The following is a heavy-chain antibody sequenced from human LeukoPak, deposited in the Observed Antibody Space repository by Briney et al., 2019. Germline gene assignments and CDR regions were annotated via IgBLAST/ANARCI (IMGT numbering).Heavy chain of an antibody. J-gene: IGHJ4*02. CDR2: INPDSGDT. V-gene: IGHV1-2*02. D-gene: IGHD6-19*01. Sequence: ASVKVSCKASGYTFTSYDINWVRQAPGQGLEWMGWINPDSGDTFYAQRFQGRVTLTRDTSISTAYMEVSRLTSDDTAVYYCAREGRQAPGGWYYFDYWGQGTLVTVSS. CDR1: GYTFTSYD. CDR3: AREGRQAPGGWYYFDY.